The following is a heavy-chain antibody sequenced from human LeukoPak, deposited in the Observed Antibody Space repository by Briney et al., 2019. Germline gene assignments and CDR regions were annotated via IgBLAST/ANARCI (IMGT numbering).Heavy chain of an antibody. CDR3: ARGRETKAWIRLWLGHAFDI. V-gene: IGHV4-34*01. J-gene: IGHJ3*02. D-gene: IGHD5-18*01. Sequence: SETLSLTCAVYGGSFSGYYWSWIRQPPGKGLEWIGEINHSGSTNYNPSLKSRVTISVDTSKNQFSLKLSSVTAADTAVYYCARGRETKAWIRLWLGHAFDIWGQGTMVTVSS. CDR2: INHSGST. CDR1: GGSFSGYY.